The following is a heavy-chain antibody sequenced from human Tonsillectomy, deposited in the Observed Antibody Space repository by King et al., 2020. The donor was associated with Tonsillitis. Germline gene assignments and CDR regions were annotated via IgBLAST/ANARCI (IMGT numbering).Heavy chain of an antibody. CDR3: ARTYVIGALLPLGD. Sequence: VQLVQSGAEVKKSGASVKVSCKASEYTFTSYAMHWVRQAPGQRLEWMGWINTGNGNTKYSQKFQGRVTITRDTSASTAYMELSSLRSEDTAVYYCARTYVIGALLPLGDWGQGTLVTVSS. CDR1: EYTFTSYA. V-gene: IGHV1-3*04. D-gene: IGHD3-10*01. J-gene: IGHJ4*02. CDR2: INTGNGNT.